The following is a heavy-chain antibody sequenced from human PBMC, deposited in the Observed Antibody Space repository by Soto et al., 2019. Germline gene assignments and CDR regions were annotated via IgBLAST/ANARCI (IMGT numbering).Heavy chain of an antibody. CDR1: GFTFSNYW. CDR2: ISSDGSST. V-gene: IGHV3-74*01. Sequence: GGSLRLSCAASGFTFSNYWMHWVRQAPGKGLEWVSRISSDGSSTTYADSVKGRFTISRDNAENSLHLQMNSLRAEDTAVYYCARVRYCSDNSCYSWFDYWGQGTLVTAPQ. J-gene: IGHJ4*02. D-gene: IGHD2-15*01. CDR3: ARVRYCSDNSCYSWFDY.